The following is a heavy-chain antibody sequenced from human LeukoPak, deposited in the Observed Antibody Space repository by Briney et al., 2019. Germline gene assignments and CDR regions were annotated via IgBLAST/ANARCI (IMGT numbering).Heavy chain of an antibody. D-gene: IGHD2-2*01. CDR2: ISSSGSTI. Sequence: GGSLRLSCAASGFTFSDYYMSWIRQAPGKGLEWVSYISSSGSTIYYADSVKGRFTISRDNAKNSLYLQMNSLRAEDTAVYYCARNPTRWDCSSTSCYDLRSDRYFDYWGQGTLVTVSS. V-gene: IGHV3-11*01. J-gene: IGHJ4*02. CDR1: GFTFSDYY. CDR3: ARNPTRWDCSSTSCYDLRSDRYFDY.